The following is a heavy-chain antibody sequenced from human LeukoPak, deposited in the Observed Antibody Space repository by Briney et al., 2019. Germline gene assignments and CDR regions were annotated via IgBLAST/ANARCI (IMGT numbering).Heavy chain of an antibody. Sequence: SETLSLTCTVSGGSISSGDYSWSWIRQPPGKGLEWIGYIYYSGSTYYNPSLKSRVTISVDTSKNQFSLKLSSVTAADTAVYYCARVFYDYVWGSYRPVGYYFDYWGQGTLVTVSS. CDR3: ARVFYDYVWGSYRPVGYYFDY. D-gene: IGHD3-16*02. CDR1: GGSISSGDYS. J-gene: IGHJ4*02. V-gene: IGHV4-30-4*01. CDR2: IYYSGST.